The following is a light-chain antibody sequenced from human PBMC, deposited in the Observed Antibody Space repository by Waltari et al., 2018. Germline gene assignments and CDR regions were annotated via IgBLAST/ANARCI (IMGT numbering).Light chain of an antibody. CDR3: ATWDDSLGGAI. J-gene: IGLJ1*01. V-gene: IGLV1-47*01. CDR2: RND. CDR1: STNIGSIY. Sequence: QSVLIQPPSVSGAPGQRVATPCSGISTNIGSIYVYWYEHLPGTAPNPLIYRNDQRPSGVPDRFSGSKSGTSASLAISGLRSEDEADFYCATWDDSLGGAIFGPGTKVTVL.